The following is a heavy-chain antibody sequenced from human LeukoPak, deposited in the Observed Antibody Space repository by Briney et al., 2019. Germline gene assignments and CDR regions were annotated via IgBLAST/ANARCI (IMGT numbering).Heavy chain of an antibody. D-gene: IGHD6-13*01. CDR2: INPNSGGT. V-gene: IGHV1-2*02. J-gene: IGHJ5*02. CDR1: GYTFTGYY. CDR3: AKIGYSSSWYRADWFDP. Sequence: GASVKVSCKASGYTFTGYYMHWVRQAPGQGLEWMGWINPNSGGTNYAQKFQGRITMTRDTSISTAYMELSRLRSDDTAVYYCAKIGYSSSWYRADWFDPWGQGTLVTVSS.